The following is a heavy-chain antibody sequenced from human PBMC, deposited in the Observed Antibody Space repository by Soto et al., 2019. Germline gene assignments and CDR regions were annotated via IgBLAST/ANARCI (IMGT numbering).Heavy chain of an antibody. J-gene: IGHJ4*02. CDR1: GFTFSSYA. V-gene: IGHV3-23*01. Sequence: EVQLLESGGGLVQPGGSLRLSCAASGFTFSSYAMNWVRQAPGKGLEWVSAISASGGTTYYADSVKGRFTISRDNSNNTLYVQMNSLRAEDTAVYYCAKSSGNGRYYFDYWGQGTLVTVSS. CDR2: ISASGGTT. D-gene: IGHD3-10*01. CDR3: AKSSGNGRYYFDY.